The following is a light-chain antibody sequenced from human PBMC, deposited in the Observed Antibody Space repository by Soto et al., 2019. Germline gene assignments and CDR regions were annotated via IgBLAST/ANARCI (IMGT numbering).Light chain of an antibody. CDR3: CSYAGSDTDV. J-gene: IGLJ2*01. CDR1: SSDVGGYNY. Sequence: QSALTQPRSVSGSPGQSVTISCTGTSSDVGGYNYVSWYQQHPRKAPKLMIYADNKRPSGVPDRFSGSKSGNTASLTISGLQAEDEADYYCCSYAGSDTDVFGGGTKLTVL. CDR2: ADN. V-gene: IGLV2-11*01.